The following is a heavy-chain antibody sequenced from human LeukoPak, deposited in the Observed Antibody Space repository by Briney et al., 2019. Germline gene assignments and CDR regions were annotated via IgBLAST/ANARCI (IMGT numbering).Heavy chain of an antibody. CDR1: GFTFSDYY. J-gene: IGHJ3*01. V-gene: IGHV3-11*01. CDR2: ISSSGGTI. Sequence: GGSLRLSCAASGFTFSDYYMNWIRQAPGKGLEWVSYISSSGGTIYYADSVKGRFTISRDNAKNSLYLQMDSLRAEDTAVYYCARSSYSSSSSVWGQGTMVTVSS. CDR3: ARSSYSSSSSV. D-gene: IGHD6-6*01.